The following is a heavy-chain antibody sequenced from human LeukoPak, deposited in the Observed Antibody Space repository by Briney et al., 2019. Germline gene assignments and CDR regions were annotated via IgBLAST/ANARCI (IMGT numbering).Heavy chain of an antibody. J-gene: IGHJ4*02. CDR3: ARDSGYSGYDYPDY. CDR2: ISYDGSNK. V-gene: IGHV3-30-3*01. Sequence: GGSLRLSCAASGFTFSSYAMHWVRQAPGKGLEWVAVISYDGSNKYYADSVKGRFTISRDNSKNTLYLQVNSLRAEDTAVYYCARDSGYSGYDYPDYWGQGTLVTVSS. D-gene: IGHD5-12*01. CDR1: GFTFSSYA.